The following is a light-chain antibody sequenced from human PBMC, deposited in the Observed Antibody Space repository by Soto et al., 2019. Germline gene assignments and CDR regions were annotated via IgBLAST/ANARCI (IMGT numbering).Light chain of an antibody. CDR1: QSVSNY. CDR3: QQRSNWPLLT. V-gene: IGKV3-11*01. CDR2: DAS. Sequence: EIVLTQSPATLSLSPGERATLSCRASQSVSNYLAWYQQKPGQAPRLLIYDASNRATVIPARFSGGGSGTDFTLTISSLEPEDFAVYYCQQRSNWPLLTFGGGTKVEIK. J-gene: IGKJ4*01.